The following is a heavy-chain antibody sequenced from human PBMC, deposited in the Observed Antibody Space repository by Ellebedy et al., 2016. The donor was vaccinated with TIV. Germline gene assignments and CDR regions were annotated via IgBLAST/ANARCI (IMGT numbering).Heavy chain of an antibody. CDR1: GGSISSSSYY. J-gene: IGHJ6*02. V-gene: IGHV4-39*07. CDR2: INRGGDT. Sequence: GSLRLSXTVSGGSISSSSYYWSWIRQPPGKGLEYIGEINRGGDTNYNPSLKSRVTISVDTSKNQFSLKLSSVTAADTAVYYCARDPTYYDILTGRISYGMDVWGQGTTVTVSS. CDR3: ARDPTYYDILTGRISYGMDV. D-gene: IGHD3-9*01.